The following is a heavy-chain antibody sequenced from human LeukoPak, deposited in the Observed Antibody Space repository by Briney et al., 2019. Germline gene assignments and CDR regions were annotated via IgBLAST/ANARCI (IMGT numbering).Heavy chain of an antibody. CDR1: GGSISSYY. J-gene: IGHJ6*04. CDR3: ARDPGGYSYASWDYYYYGMDV. CDR2: IYYSGST. V-gene: IGHV4-59*01. D-gene: IGHD5-18*01. Sequence: PSETLSLTCTVSGGSISSYYWSWIRQPPGKGLEWIGYIYYSGSTNYNPSLKSRVTISVDTSKNQFSLKLSSVTAADTAVYYCARDPGGYSYASWDYYYYGMDVWGKATTVTVSS.